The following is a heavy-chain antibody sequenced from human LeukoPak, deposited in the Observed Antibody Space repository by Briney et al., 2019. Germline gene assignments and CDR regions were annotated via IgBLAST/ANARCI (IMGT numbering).Heavy chain of an antibody. CDR2: INHSGST. CDR3: ARGATEDY. Sequence: SETLSLTCAVYGGSFSGYYWSWIRQPPGKGLEWIGEINHSGSTNYNPSLKSRVTISVDTSKNQSSLKLSSVTAADMAVYYCARGATEDYWGQGTLVTVSS. CDR1: GGSFSGYY. J-gene: IGHJ4*02. V-gene: IGHV4-34*01. D-gene: IGHD1-26*01.